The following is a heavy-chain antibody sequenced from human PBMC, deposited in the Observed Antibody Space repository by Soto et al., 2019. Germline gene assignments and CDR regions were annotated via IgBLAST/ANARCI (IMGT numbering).Heavy chain of an antibody. CDR1: GYSFTSYW. V-gene: IGHV5-51*01. D-gene: IGHD6-13*01. Sequence: GESLKISCKGSGYSFTSYWIGWVRQMPGKGLEWMGIIYPGDSDTRYSPSFQGQVTISADKSISTAYLQWSSLKASDTAMYYCARQTTYSSSWYGENWFDPWGQGTLVTVSS. CDR2: IYPGDSDT. CDR3: ARQTTYSSSWYGENWFDP. J-gene: IGHJ5*02.